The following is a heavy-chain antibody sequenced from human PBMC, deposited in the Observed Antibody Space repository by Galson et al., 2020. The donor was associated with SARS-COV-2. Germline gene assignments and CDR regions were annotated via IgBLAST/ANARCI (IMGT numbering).Heavy chain of an antibody. CDR1: GYIFTNYW. CDR3: ARHRYCSSNSCQPPPGIDY. CDR2: INHRDSET. D-gene: IGHD2-2*01. V-gene: IGHV5-51*01. J-gene: IGHJ4*02. Sequence: KIGESLKISCKGSGYIFTNYWIGWVRQMPGKDLEWIGIINHRDSETTYSPSFQGQVTISADKSITTAYLQWSSLKASDTAMYYCARHRYCSSNSCQPPPGIDYWGQGTLVTVSS.